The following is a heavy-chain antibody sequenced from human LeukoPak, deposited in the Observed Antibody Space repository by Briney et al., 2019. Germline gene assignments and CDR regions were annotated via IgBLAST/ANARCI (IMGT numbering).Heavy chain of an antibody. CDR2: ISAYNGNT. V-gene: IGHV1-18*04. Sequence: ASVKVSCKASGYTFTSYYMHWVRQAPGQGLEWMGWISAYNGNTNYAQKLQGRVTMTTDTSTSTAYMELRSLRSDDTAVYYCARAQSGSYLVYFDYWGQGTLVTVSS. CDR1: GYTFTSYY. J-gene: IGHJ4*02. CDR3: ARAQSGSYLVYFDY. D-gene: IGHD1-26*01.